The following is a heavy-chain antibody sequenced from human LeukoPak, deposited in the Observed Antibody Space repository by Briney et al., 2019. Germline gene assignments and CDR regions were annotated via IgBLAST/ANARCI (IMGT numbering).Heavy chain of an antibody. V-gene: IGHV4-34*01. CDR2: INHSGST. Sequence: SETLSLTCAVYGGSFSGYCWSWIRQPPGKGLEWIGEINHSGSTNYNPSLKSRVTISVDTSENQFSLKLSSVTAADTAVYYCASGGDSSSRFDYWGQGTLVTVSS. CDR3: ASGGDSSSRFDY. D-gene: IGHD6-13*01. CDR1: GGSFSGYC. J-gene: IGHJ4*02.